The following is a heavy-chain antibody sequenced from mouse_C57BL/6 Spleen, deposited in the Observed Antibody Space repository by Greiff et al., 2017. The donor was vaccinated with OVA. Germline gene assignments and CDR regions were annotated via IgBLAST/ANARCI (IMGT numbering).Heavy chain of an antibody. Sequence: EVKLMESGPVLVKPGASVKMSCKASGYTFTDYYMNWVKQSHGKSLEWIGVINPYNGGTSYNQKFKGKATLTVEKSSSTAYMELNSLTSEDSAVYYCAREGGNYAYFDYWGQGTTLTVSS. D-gene: IGHD2-1*01. V-gene: IGHV1-19*01. J-gene: IGHJ2*01. CDR1: GYTFTDYY. CDR2: INPYNGGT. CDR3: AREGGNYAYFDY.